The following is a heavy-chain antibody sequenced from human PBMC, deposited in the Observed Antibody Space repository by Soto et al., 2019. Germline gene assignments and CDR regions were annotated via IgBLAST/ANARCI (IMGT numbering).Heavy chain of an antibody. CDR1: GFTFDDYT. V-gene: IGHV3-43*01. J-gene: IGHJ3*02. Sequence: EVQLVESGGVVIQPGGSLRLSCAASGFTFDDYTMHWVRQAPGKGLEWVSLISWDGGSTYYADSVKGRFTISRDNSKNSLYLQMNSLRTEDTALYYCAKEPDYGGYADAFDIWGQGTMVTVSS. CDR3: AKEPDYGGYADAFDI. D-gene: IGHD4-17*01. CDR2: ISWDGGST.